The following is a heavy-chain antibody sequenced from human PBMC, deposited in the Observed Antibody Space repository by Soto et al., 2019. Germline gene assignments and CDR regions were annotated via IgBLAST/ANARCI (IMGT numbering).Heavy chain of an antibody. CDR2: MNPHSGNT. CDR1: AYTFTNYD. D-gene: IGHD3-16*02. Sequence: ASVKVSCKASAYTFTNYDFNWVRQAPGQGLEWMGWMNPHSGNTGYAQKFQGRVTMTRNTSLSTAYMELRSLTSEDTAVYYCAGIYLYSTRNGMDVWGQGTTVTVSS. CDR3: AGIYLYSTRNGMDV. V-gene: IGHV1-8*01. J-gene: IGHJ6*02.